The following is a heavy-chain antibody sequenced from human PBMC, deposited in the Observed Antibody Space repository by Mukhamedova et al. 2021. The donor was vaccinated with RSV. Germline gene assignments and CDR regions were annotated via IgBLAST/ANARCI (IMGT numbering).Heavy chain of an antibody. CDR3: TSSVGVTNDVY. V-gene: IGHV3-73*01. J-gene: IGHJ4*02. Sequence: VRQASGTGLEWVGRVRSRADNSATAYAASVRGRFTISRDDSKNTTYLQMNSLKTEDTAVYYCTSSVGVTNDVYWGQGTLVSVSS. D-gene: IGHD1-26*01. CDR2: VRSRADNSAT.